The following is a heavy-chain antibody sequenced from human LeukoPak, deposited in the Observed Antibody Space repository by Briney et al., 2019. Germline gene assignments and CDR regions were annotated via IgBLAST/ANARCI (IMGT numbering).Heavy chain of an antibody. V-gene: IGHV4-59*11. CDR1: GGSISRHY. CDR3: AREPPSGHLKYGRGFFDY. D-gene: IGHD6-19*01. CDR2: IHYSGST. J-gene: IGHJ4*02. Sequence: SETLSLTCTVSGGSISRHYWSWIRQPPGKGLEWIGYIHYSGSTNYNPSLKSRVTISVDTSKNQFSLKLSSVTAADTAVYYCAREPPSGHLKYGRGFFDYWGQGTVVTVSS.